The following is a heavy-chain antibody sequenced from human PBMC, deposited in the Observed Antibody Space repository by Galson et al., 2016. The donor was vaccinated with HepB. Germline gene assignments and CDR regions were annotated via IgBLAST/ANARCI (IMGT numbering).Heavy chain of an antibody. Sequence: ETLSLTCTVSGASISTSSYYWGWIRQPPGKGLEWIGNIYYRGSTYYLPSLTSRVTISVDTSKNQFSLQLSSVTAADTAVYYCATALAGGASFYWGQGTLVTVST. V-gene: IGHV4-39*01. CDR3: ATALAGGASFY. CDR1: GASISTSSYY. J-gene: IGHJ4*02. D-gene: IGHD1-26*01. CDR2: IYYRGST.